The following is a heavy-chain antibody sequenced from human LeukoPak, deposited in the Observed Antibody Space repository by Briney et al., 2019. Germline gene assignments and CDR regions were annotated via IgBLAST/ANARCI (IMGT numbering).Heavy chain of an antibody. Sequence: GASVKVSCKVSGYTLTELSMHWVRQAPGKGLEWMGGFDPEDGEAIYAQKFQGRVTMTRDTSTSAVYMEVSSLRSEDTAVYYCARGGSLAVAPHQYYFDYWGQGTLVTVSS. CDR3: ARGGSLAVAPHQYYFDY. J-gene: IGHJ4*02. CDR2: FDPEDGEA. CDR1: GYTLTELS. D-gene: IGHD6-19*01. V-gene: IGHV1-24*01.